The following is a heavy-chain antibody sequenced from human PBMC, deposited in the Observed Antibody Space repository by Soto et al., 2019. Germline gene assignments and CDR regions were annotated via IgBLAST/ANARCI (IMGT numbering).Heavy chain of an antibody. Sequence: PSETLSLTCTVSGGSISSGGYYWSWIRQHPGEGLEWIGYVYYTGSTYYNPSLKSRVTISVDTSKNQFSLKLTSVTAADTAFYYCASSATDYDYIWGSSLKFDYWGQGTLVTVSS. D-gene: IGHD3-16*01. CDR1: GGSISSGGYY. V-gene: IGHV4-31*03. CDR2: VYYTGST. J-gene: IGHJ4*02. CDR3: ASSATDYDYIWGSSLKFDY.